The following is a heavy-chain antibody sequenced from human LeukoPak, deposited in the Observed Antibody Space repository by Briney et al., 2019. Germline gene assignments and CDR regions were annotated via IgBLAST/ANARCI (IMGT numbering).Heavy chain of an antibody. Sequence: GSLRLSCAVSGFVFSHYTMTWVRQGPGKGLEWVSSINGSGDVTLYADSVMGRFTISRDNAKNTVSLQMNNLRAEDTAVYYCAKSDCGSGGCKLLNYWGQGTLVTASS. J-gene: IGHJ4*02. D-gene: IGHD2-8*02. CDR2: INGSGDVT. CDR3: AKSDCGSGGCKLLNY. CDR1: GFVFSHYT. V-gene: IGHV3-23*01.